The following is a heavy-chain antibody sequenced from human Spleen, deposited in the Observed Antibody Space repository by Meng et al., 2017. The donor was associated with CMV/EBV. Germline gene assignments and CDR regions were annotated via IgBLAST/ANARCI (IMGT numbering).Heavy chain of an antibody. CDR3: ARDNNWGPDY. CDR2: IHPHRGDT. CDR1: GYTFTGNY. D-gene: IGHD7-27*01. J-gene: IGHJ4*02. Sequence: ASVKVSCKASGYTFTGNYMIWVRQAPGQGLEWMGWIHPHRGDTNYTQQFQGRVTLTRDTSINTGYMELTRLTSDDTAVYYCARDNNWGPDYWGQGTLVTVSS. V-gene: IGHV1-2*02.